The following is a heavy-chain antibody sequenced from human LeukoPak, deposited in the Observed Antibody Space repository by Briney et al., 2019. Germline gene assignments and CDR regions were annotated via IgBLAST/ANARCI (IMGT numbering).Heavy chain of an antibody. CDR3: ARAPLGSSWYGSYFDY. Sequence: SETLSLTCTVSGGSISSSSYYWGWIRQPPGKGLEWIGSIYYSGSTYYNPSLKGRVTISVDTSKNQFSLKLSSVTAADTAVYYCARAPLGSSWYGSYFDYWGQGTLVTVSS. CDR2: IYYSGST. J-gene: IGHJ4*02. V-gene: IGHV4-39*07. D-gene: IGHD6-13*01. CDR1: GGSISSSSYY.